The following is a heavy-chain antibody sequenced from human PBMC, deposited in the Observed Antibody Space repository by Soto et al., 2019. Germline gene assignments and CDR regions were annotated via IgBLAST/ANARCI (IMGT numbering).Heavy chain of an antibody. CDR1: GGTFSSYA. D-gene: IGHD2-15*01. V-gene: IGHV1-69*01. CDR3: AGDRVEDIVVVVAATFMDV. J-gene: IGHJ6*02. CDR2: IIPIFGTA. Sequence: QVQLVQSGAEVKKPGSSVKVSCKASGGTFSSYAISWVRQAPGQGLEWMGGIIPIFGTANYAQKFQGRVTITGDESTSPAYMELSSLRSEDTAVYYCAGDRVEDIVVVVAATFMDVWGQGTTVTVSS.